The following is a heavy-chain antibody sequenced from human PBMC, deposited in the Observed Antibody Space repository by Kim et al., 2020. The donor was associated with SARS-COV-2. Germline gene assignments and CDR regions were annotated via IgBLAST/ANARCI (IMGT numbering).Heavy chain of an antibody. V-gene: IGHV3-23*01. CDR1: GFTFSSYA. D-gene: IGHD2-2*01. CDR3: AKSSSTWENDAFDI. Sequence: GGYLRLSCAASGFTFSSYAMTWVRQAPGKGLEWVSAITVSGSNTYYADSVRGRFTISRDNSKNTLDLQMNSLRADDTAVYYCAKSSSTWENDAFDIWGQG. J-gene: IGHJ3*02. CDR2: ITVSGSNT.